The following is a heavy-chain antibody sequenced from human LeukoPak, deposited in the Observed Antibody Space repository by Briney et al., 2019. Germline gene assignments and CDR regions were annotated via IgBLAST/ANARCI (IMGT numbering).Heavy chain of an antibody. J-gene: IGHJ6*03. V-gene: IGHV4-39*02. CDR1: GGSISSSSYY. Sequence: PSETLSLTCTVSGGSISSSSYYWGWIRQPPGKGLEWIGSIYYTGSTYYNPSLKSRVTISVDTSKNQFSLKLGSVTAADTAVYYCAREKAARSLYYYYYMDVWGKGTTVTVSS. D-gene: IGHD6-6*01. CDR2: IYYTGST. CDR3: AREKAARSLYYYYYMDV.